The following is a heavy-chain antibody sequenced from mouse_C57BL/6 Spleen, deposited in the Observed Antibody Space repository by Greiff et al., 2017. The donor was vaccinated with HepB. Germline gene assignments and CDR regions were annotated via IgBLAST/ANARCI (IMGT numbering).Heavy chain of an antibody. Sequence: ESGAELARPGASVKLSCKASGYTFTSYGISWVKQRTGQGLEWIGEIYPRSGNTYYNEKFKGKATLTADKSSSTAYMELRSLTSEDSAVYFCARGDSSGFSFAYWGQGTLVTVSA. V-gene: IGHV1-81*01. J-gene: IGHJ3*01. CDR2: IYPRSGNT. CDR3: ARGDSSGFSFAY. D-gene: IGHD3-2*02. CDR1: GYTFTSYG.